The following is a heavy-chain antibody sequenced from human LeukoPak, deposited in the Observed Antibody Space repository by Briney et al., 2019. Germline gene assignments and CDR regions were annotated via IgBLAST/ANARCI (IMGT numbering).Heavy chain of an antibody. J-gene: IGHJ2*01. CDR2: IYYSGST. CDR3: ARDLYSSSFRYFDL. CDR1: GGSISSYY. V-gene: IGHV4-59*01. Sequence: PSETLSLTCTVSGGSISSYYWSWIRQPPGKGLEWIGYIYYSGSTNYNPSLKSRVTISVDTSKNQFSLKLSSVTAADTAVYYCARDLYSSSFRYFDLWGRGTLVTVSS. D-gene: IGHD6-13*01.